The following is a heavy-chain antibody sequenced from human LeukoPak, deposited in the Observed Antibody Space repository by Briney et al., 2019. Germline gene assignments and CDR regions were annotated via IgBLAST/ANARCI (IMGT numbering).Heavy chain of an antibody. CDR1: GFTFSNYW. J-gene: IGHJ4*02. Sequence: PGGSLRLSCAASGFTFSNYWMHWVRQAPGKGLVWVSRINSDGSDTSYADSVKGRFTISRDNAKNTLYLQMNSLRAEDTAVYYCAGDVNYVVSWSDYWGQGTLVTVSS. CDR2: INSDGSDT. CDR3: AGDVNYVVSWSDY. V-gene: IGHV3-74*01. D-gene: IGHD1-7*01.